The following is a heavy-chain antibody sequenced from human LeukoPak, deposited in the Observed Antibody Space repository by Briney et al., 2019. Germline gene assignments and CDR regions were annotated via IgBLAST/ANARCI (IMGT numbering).Heavy chain of an antibody. CDR1: GFTFSRYS. CDR3: AKDRTRLLWFGESV. V-gene: IGHV3-48*01. CDR2: ISSSSSNI. D-gene: IGHD3-10*01. J-gene: IGHJ4*02. Sequence: GGSLRLSCAASGFTFSRYSMNWIRQAPGKGLEWVSYISSSSSNIYYADSVKGRFTISRDNARNSLYLQMNSLRAEDTAVYYCAKDRTRLLWFGESVWGQGTLVTVSS.